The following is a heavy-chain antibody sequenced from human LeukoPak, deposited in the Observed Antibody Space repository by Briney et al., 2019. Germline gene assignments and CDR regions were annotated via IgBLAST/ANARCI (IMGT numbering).Heavy chain of an antibody. CDR2: IKEDGSEK. CDR1: GFTFNTYW. J-gene: IGHJ6*03. D-gene: IGHD3-22*01. Sequence: GGSLRLSCAVSGFTFNTYWMSWVRQAPGKGLEWVANIKEDGSEKHYEDSVRGRFTISRDNAKNSLYLRMNSLRAEDTALYFCARDTYDSSGYHFYYMDVWGKGTTVTVSS. V-gene: IGHV3-7*01. CDR3: ARDTYDSSGYHFYYMDV.